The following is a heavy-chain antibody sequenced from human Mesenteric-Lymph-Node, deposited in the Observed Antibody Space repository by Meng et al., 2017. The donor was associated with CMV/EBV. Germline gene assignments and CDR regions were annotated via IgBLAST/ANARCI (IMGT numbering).Heavy chain of an antibody. Sequence: ASVKVSCKASGYTFTGYYMHWVRQAPGQGLEWMGIINPSGGSTSYAQKFQGRVTMTRETSTSTVYMELSSLRSEDTAVYYCARSPVTTYFFDYWGQGTLVTVSS. V-gene: IGHV1-46*01. D-gene: IGHD4-17*01. J-gene: IGHJ4*02. CDR3: ARSPVTTYFFDY. CDR2: INPSGGST. CDR1: GYTFTGYY.